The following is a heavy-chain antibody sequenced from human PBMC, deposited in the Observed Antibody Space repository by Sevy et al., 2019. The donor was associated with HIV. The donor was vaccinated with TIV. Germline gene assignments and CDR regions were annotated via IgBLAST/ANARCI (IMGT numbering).Heavy chain of an antibody. CDR1: GFTFSSYG. CDR3: AKGACSGGSCYWGGDHYYYYMDV. J-gene: IGHJ6*03. Sequence: GGSLRLSCAASGFTFSSYGMHWVRQAPGKGLEWVAVIWYDGSNKHYADSVKGRFTISRDNSKNTLYLQMKSLRVEDTAVYYCAKGACSGGSCYWGGDHYYYYMDVWGKGTTVTVSS. CDR2: IWYDGSNK. D-gene: IGHD2-15*01. V-gene: IGHV3-33*06.